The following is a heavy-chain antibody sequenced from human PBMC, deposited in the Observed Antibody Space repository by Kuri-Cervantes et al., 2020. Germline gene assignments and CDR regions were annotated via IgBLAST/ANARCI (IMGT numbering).Heavy chain of an antibody. J-gene: IGHJ4*02. CDR2: ISYDGSNK. CDR1: GFTFSSYA. Sequence: GESLKISCAASGFTFSSYAMHWVRQAPGKGREWVAVISYDGSNKYYADSVRGRFTISRDNSKNTLYLQMNSLRAEDTAVYYCARGVGGGAVSSWSLSGGDYWGQGTLVTVSS. D-gene: IGHD6-13*01. V-gene: IGHV3-30*07. CDR3: ARGVGGGAVSSWSLSGGDY.